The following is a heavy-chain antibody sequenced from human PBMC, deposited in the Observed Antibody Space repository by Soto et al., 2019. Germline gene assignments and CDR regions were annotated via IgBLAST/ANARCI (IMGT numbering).Heavy chain of an antibody. V-gene: IGHV1-46*01. CDR2: INPSGGST. CDR1: GYTFTSYY. D-gene: IGHD5-18*01. CDR3: ARELLGYSYGWSDAFDI. J-gene: IGHJ3*02. Sequence: ASVKVSCKASGYTFTSYYMHWVRQAPGQGLEWMGIINPSGGSTSYAQKFQGRVTMTRDTSTSTVYMELSSLRSEDTAVYYCARELLGYSYGWSDAFDIWGQGTMVTV.